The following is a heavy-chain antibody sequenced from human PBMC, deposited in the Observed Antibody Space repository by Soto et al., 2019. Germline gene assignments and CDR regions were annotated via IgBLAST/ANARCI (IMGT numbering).Heavy chain of an antibody. J-gene: IGHJ5*02. Sequence: SGPTLVNPTQTLTLTCSFSGFSLSTSGVGVGWIRQPPGKALEWLAVIYWNDDKYYSTSLEGRLIIAKDTSKNQVVLTMTNMDPVDTATYYCAHRRYVITLHLRETWFAPWGQGTLVTVSS. CDR1: GFSLSTSGVG. V-gene: IGHV2-5*01. CDR3: AHRRYVITLHLRETWFAP. CDR2: IYWNDDK. D-gene: IGHD1-20*01.